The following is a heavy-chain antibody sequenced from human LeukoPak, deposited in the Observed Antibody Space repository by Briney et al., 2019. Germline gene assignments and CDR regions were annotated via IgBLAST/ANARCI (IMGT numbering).Heavy chain of an antibody. CDR2: ISTFNYII. V-gene: IGHV1-18*01. CDR1: GYTFTIYG. D-gene: IGHD3-16*01. Sequence: ASVKVSCKSSGYTFTIYGISWVRQAPGQGLEWMGWISTFNYIIEYAQKFQGRVTMTQDTATSTAYMELRSLTSDDTAVFYCTRGSSISAQGDTWGQGTLVSVSS. J-gene: IGHJ4*02. CDR3: TRGSSISAQGDT.